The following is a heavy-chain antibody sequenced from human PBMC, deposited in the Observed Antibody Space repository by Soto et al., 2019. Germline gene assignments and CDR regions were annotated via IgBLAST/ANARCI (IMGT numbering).Heavy chain of an antibody. J-gene: IGHJ4*02. CDR3: ARDGGRHSGGIDY. D-gene: IGHD1-26*01. Sequence: QVQLVQSGAEVKKPGSSVKVSCKASGGTFSSYSINWVRQAPGQGLEWMGEIIPIFGTANYAQKFQGRVTITAVESTSTAYAELSSLRSEDTAVYYCARDGGRHSGGIDYWGQGTMVTVSS. CDR2: IIPIFGTA. V-gene: IGHV1-69*01. CDR1: GGTFSSYS.